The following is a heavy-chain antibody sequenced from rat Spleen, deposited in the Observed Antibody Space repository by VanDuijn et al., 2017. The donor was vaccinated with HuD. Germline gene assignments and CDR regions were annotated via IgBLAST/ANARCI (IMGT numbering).Heavy chain of an antibody. V-gene: IGHV5-7*01. CDR3: ARHEYYDY. CDR1: GFTFSDYY. CDR2: ISYGDSSGHSGT. J-gene: IGHJ2*01. Sequence: EVQLLESDGGLVQPGRSLKLSCTASGFTFSDYYMAWVRQAPTRGLEWVASISYGDSSGHSGTYYRDSVRGRFTISRDDAKSTLSLQMDSLRSEDTATYYCARHEYYDYWGQGVMVTVSS.